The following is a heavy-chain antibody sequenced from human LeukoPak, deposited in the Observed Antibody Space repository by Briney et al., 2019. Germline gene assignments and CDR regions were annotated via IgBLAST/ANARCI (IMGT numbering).Heavy chain of an antibody. V-gene: IGHV3-13*01. CDR3: ARGGSSYHGMDV. CDR1: GFTFSSYD. D-gene: IGHD2-15*01. Sequence: GGSLRLSCAASGFTFSSYDMHWVRHATGKGLEWVSAIGTAGDTYYPGSVKGRFTISRENAKNSLYLQMNSLRAGDTAVYYCARGGSSYHGMDVWGQGTTVTVSS. CDR2: IGTAGDT. J-gene: IGHJ6*02.